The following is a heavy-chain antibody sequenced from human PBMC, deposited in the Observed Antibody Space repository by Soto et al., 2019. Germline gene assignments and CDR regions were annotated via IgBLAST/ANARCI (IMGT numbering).Heavy chain of an antibody. CDR2: IIPIFGTA. CDR1: GGTFSSYA. Sequence: ASVKVSCKASGGTFSSYAISWVRQAPGQGLEWMGGIIPIFGTANYAQKFQGRVTITADESTSTAYMELSSLRSEDTAVYYCARGGDPYDSWSGYCDYWGQGTLVTVSS. D-gene: IGHD3-3*01. J-gene: IGHJ4*02. CDR3: ARGGDPYDSWSGYCDY. V-gene: IGHV1-69*13.